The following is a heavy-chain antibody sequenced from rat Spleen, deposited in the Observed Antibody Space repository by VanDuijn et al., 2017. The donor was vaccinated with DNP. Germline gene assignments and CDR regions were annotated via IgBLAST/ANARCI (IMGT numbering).Heavy chain of an antibody. V-gene: IGHV3-1*01. CDR1: GSSITSNY. Sequence: EVQLQESGSGLVKPSQSLSLTCSVTGSSITSNYWGWIRKFPGNKMEYVGHISYSGSTNYNPSLKIRISITRDTSKSHFFLQLNSATTEDTATYYCARWTRYFDSWGQGVMVTVSS. J-gene: IGHJ2*01. D-gene: IGHD1-7*01. CDR2: ISYSGST. CDR3: ARWTRYFDS.